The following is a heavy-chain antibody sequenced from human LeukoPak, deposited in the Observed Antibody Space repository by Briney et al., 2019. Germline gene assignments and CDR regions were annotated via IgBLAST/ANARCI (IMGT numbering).Heavy chain of an antibody. CDR3: ARFGPYSSGWYDRPGDRYYYYMDV. D-gene: IGHD6-19*01. CDR2: ISYDGSNK. Sequence: GRSLRLSCAASGFTFSSYAMRWVRQAPGKGLEWVAVISYDGSNKYYADSVKGRFTISRDNSKNTLYLQMNSLRAEDTAVYYCARFGPYSSGWYDRPGDRYYYYMDVWGKGTTVTVSS. CDR1: GFTFSSYA. V-gene: IGHV3-30-3*01. J-gene: IGHJ6*03.